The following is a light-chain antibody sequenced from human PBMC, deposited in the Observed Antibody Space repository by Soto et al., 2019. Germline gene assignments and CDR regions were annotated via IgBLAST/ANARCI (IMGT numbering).Light chain of an antibody. CDR2: GTF. CDR1: QDIKTY. CDR3: QHLNNYPPFT. Sequence: IQLTQSPSSLSASVGDRVSITCRASQDIKTYLAWYQQERGKAPKLLISGTFTLHSGVPSRFNGSGSGTDFTLTISRLQPEDFATYYCQHLNNYPPFTFGPGTKVDLE. V-gene: IGKV1-9*01. J-gene: IGKJ3*01.